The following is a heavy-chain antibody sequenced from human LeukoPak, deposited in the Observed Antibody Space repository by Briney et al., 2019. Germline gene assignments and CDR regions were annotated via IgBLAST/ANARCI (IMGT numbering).Heavy chain of an antibody. Sequence: SETLSLTCTVSGGSISSSVYYWGWIRQPPGKGLDWIGSIYYSGSTYYNPSLKSRVTISVDTSKNQFSLRLSSVTAADSAVYYCARLGSGSPTIHYFDSWGHGTLVTVSS. V-gene: IGHV4-39*07. CDR3: ARLGSGSPTIHYFDS. J-gene: IGHJ4*01. CDR1: GGSISSSVYY. D-gene: IGHD2-15*01. CDR2: IYYSGST.